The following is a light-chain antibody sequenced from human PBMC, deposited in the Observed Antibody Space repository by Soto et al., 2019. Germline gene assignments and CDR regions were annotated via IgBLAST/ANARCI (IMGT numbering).Light chain of an antibody. Sequence: DIQMTQSPPSLSASVGDRVTITCRASQSVYLNWYQQKPGKAPKLLIYDASSLQSGVPSRFSGGGSGTDFALTISRLQPEDFATYYCQQSNSIPYTFGQGTKVEIK. V-gene: IGKV1-39*01. J-gene: IGKJ2*01. CDR1: QSVY. CDR2: DAS. CDR3: QQSNSIPYT.